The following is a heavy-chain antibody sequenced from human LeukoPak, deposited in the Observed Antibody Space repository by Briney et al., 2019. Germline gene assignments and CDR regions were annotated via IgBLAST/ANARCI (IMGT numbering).Heavy chain of an antibody. Sequence: SETLSLTCTVSGDSIRSYSWSWIRPLPTKGLEWIGNIYYSGSTNYNPSLKTRVLISIDTSKNQFSLKLTSVTAADTAVYYCATHSSSSGTGYWGQGTLVTVSS. V-gene: IGHV4-59*01. CDR3: ATHSSSSGTGY. D-gene: IGHD6-6*01. CDR2: IYYSGST. J-gene: IGHJ4*02. CDR1: GDSIRSYS.